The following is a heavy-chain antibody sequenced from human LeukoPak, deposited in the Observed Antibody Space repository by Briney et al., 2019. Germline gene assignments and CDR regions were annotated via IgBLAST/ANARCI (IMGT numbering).Heavy chain of an antibody. Sequence: PSETLSLTCTVSGGSISSYYWSWIRQPPGKGLEWIGYIYYSGSTNYNPSLKSRVTTSVDTSKNQFSLKLSSVTAADTAVYYCARMYSSSWEGVFDYWGQGTLVTVSS. CDR1: GGSISSYY. V-gene: IGHV4-59*08. CDR2: IYYSGST. CDR3: ARMYSSSWEGVFDY. D-gene: IGHD6-13*01. J-gene: IGHJ4*02.